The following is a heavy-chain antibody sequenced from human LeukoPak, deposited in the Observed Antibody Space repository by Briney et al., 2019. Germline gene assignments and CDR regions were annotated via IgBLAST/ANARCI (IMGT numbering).Heavy chain of an antibody. CDR3: ARSVAVAGWYNNYYFDY. Sequence: PSETLSLTCTVSGGSITSRSFYWGWIRQPPGKGLDWIGSIYYTGSTDYNPSLRSRVTISVDTSENQFSLKLSSVTAADTAVYYCARSVAVAGWYNNYYFDYWGQGTLVTVSS. J-gene: IGHJ4*02. V-gene: IGHV4-39*07. CDR2: IYYTGST. D-gene: IGHD6-19*01. CDR1: GGSITSRSFY.